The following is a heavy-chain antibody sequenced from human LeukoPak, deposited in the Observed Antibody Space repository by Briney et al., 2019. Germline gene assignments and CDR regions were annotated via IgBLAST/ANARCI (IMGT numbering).Heavy chain of an antibody. Sequence: PGGSLRLSCAASGFTFSAYYMSWVRQAPGEGLEWVSAISGSGGSTYYAYSVKGRFTISRDNSKNTLYLQMNSLRAEDTAVYYCAKAPGGNFDYWGKGTLVTVSS. J-gene: IGHJ4*02. V-gene: IGHV3-23*01. CDR2: ISGSGGST. CDR1: GFTFSAYY. D-gene: IGHD4-23*01. CDR3: AKAPGGNFDY.